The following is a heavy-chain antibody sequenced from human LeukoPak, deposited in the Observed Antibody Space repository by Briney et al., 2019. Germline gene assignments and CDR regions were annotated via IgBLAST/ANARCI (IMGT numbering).Heavy chain of an antibody. CDR1: GGSISSSSSY. CDR3: ARRTTRSYWYFDL. V-gene: IGHV4-39*07. Sequence: SSETLSLTCSVSGGSISSSSSYWGWIRQPPGKGLEWIGSIYYSGSTYYNPSLKSRVTISVDTSKNQFSLKLSSVTAADTAVYYCARRTTRSYWYFDLWGRGTLVTVSS. D-gene: IGHD4-11*01. J-gene: IGHJ2*01. CDR2: IYYSGST.